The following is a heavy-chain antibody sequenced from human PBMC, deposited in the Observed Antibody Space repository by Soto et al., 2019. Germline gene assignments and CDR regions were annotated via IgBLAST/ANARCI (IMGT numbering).Heavy chain of an antibody. J-gene: IGHJ5*02. D-gene: IGHD3-3*01. V-gene: IGHV4-34*01. CDR2: INHSGST. Sequence: QVQLQQWGAGLLKPSETLSLTCAVYGGSFSGYYWSWIRQPPGKGLEWIGEINHSGSTNYNPSLKSRVTISVDTSKNQFSLKLSSVTAADTAVYYCARYERWRYDFWSGYSKGWFDPWGQGTLVTVSS. CDR1: GGSFSGYY. CDR3: ARYERWRYDFWSGYSKGWFDP.